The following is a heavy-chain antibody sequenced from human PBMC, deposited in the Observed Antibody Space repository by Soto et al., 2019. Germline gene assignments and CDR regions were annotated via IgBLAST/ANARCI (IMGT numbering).Heavy chain of an antibody. J-gene: IGHJ4*02. V-gene: IGHV1-46*02. CDR2: IHPSGGGT. Sequence: QVQLVQSGAEVRKPGASVKVSCKPSGYTFNTYYLHWLRQAPGQALEWMGVIHPSGGGTTYAQKFRGSVTVTRDTSTTTAFMEWSSLRSDDTAVYYCARGGHIAVVTASFDYWGQGTLVTVSS. CDR1: GYTFNTYY. CDR3: ARGGHIAVVTASFDY. D-gene: IGHD2-21*02.